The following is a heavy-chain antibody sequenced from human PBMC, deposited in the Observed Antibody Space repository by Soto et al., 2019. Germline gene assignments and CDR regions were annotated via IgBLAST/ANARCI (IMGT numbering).Heavy chain of an antibody. J-gene: IGHJ5*02. CDR2: ISSNSAYI. V-gene: IGHV3-21*01. CDR1: GFTFRSFT. CDR3: TRDASRDSSARGWFDP. Sequence: GGSLRLSCAASGFTFRSFTMNWVRQAPGKGLEWVSTISSNSAYIYYTDALRGRFTISRDNAKNSLHLQMNSLRAEDTAVYYCTRDASRDSSARGWFDPSGPGTLVTVSS. D-gene: IGHD6-13*01.